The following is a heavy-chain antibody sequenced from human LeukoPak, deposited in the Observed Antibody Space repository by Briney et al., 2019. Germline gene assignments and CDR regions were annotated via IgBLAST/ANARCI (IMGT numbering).Heavy chain of an antibody. V-gene: IGHV1-46*01. CDR1: GYTFTIYY. J-gene: IGHJ5*02. D-gene: IGHD3-3*01. CDR3: ARDFGVVKDP. Sequence: ASVKVSCKASGYTFTIYYMHWVRQAPGQGLEWMGIINPSGGSTSYAQKFQGRVTMTRDTSTGTVYMELSSLRSEDTAVYYCARDFGVVKDPWGQGTLVTVSS. CDR2: INPSGGST.